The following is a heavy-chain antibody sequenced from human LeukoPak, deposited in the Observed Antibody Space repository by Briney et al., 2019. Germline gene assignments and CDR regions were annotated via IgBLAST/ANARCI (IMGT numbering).Heavy chain of an antibody. D-gene: IGHD3/OR15-3a*01. Sequence: GGSLRLSCAASGFTFSNYYMHWVRQAPGKGLVWVSRINLDGSTAEYADSVKGRFTISRDNAKNTLYLQMNSLRVEDTAVYYCARDWTPDYWGQGTLLTVSS. J-gene: IGHJ4*02. V-gene: IGHV3-74*03. CDR2: INLDGSTA. CDR3: ARDWTPDY. CDR1: GFTFSNYY.